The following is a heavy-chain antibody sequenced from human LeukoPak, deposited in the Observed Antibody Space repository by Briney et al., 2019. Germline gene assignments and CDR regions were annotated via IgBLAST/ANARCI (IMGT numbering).Heavy chain of an antibody. CDR1: GYTFTSYG. J-gene: IGHJ4*02. CDR3: ARDARHCSSTSCSYFDY. CDR2: ISAYNGNT. Sequence: GASVKVSCKASGYTFTSYGISWVRQAPGQGSEWMGWISAYNGNTNYAHKLQGRATMTTDTSTSTAYMEVRRLRSDDTAVYYCARDARHCSSTSCSYFDYWGQGTLVTVSS. D-gene: IGHD2-2*01. V-gene: IGHV1-18*01.